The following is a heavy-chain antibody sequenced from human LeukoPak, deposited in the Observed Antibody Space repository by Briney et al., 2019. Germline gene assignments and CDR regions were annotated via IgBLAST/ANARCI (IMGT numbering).Heavy chain of an antibody. CDR3: ARGNMRRYFDWLLFRYYYYYYMDV. Sequence: GGSLRLSWAASGFTFSSNSMNWVRQAPGKGLEWVSSISTSSIYIYYADSVKGRFTISRDNAKNSLYLQMNSLRAEDTAVYYCARGNMRRYFDWLLFRYYYYYYMDVWGKGTTVTVSS. CDR2: ISTSSIYI. J-gene: IGHJ6*03. V-gene: IGHV3-21*01. CDR1: GFTFSSNS. D-gene: IGHD3-9*01.